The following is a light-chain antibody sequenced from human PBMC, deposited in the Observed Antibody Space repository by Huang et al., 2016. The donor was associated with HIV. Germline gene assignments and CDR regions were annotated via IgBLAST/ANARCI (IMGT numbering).Light chain of an antibody. CDR1: QSVGVF. J-gene: IGKJ1*01. CDR3: QQYNTWPWT. CDR2: QGS. V-gene: IGKV3-15*01. Sequence: EIVMTQPPATLSVSPGERAPLSCRASQSVGVFLAWYQHKPGQAPRLLIYQGSTRAAGVPARFSGSGSGTEFTLTISSLQSEDWAVYFCQQYNTWPWTFDQGTKVEIK.